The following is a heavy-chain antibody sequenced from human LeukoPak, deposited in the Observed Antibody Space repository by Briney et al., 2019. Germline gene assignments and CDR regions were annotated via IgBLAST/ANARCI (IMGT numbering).Heavy chain of an antibody. Sequence: GTLSLTCTVSGGSISSHPWWTWVRQPPGKGLEWVSGFTGSGGRTYYADPVKGRFTISRDNSKNTLYLQMNSLRAEDTALYYCAKDFGAPRSDWYFDLWGRGTLVTVSS. CDR3: AKDFGAPRSDWYFDL. J-gene: IGHJ2*01. D-gene: IGHD3-16*01. V-gene: IGHV3-23*01. CDR1: GGSISSHP. CDR2: FTGSGGRT.